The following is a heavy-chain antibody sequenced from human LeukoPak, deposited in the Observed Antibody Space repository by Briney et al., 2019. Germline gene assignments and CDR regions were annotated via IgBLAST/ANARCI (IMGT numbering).Heavy chain of an antibody. CDR3: ARDSNWGFDY. CDR1: GFTFSSYA. CDR2: ISGSGGST. V-gene: IGHV3-23*01. J-gene: IGHJ4*02. Sequence: GGSLRLSCAVSGFTFSSYAMSWFRQAPGKGLEWVSAISGSGGSTYYADSVKGRYTISRDDSKNTLYLQMNSLRDEDTAVYYCARDSNWGFDYWGQGTLVSVSS. D-gene: IGHD7-27*01.